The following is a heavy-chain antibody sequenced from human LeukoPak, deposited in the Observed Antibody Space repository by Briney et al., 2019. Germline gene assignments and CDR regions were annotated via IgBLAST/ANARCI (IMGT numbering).Heavy chain of an antibody. V-gene: IGHV1-24*01. CDR1: GYTFTKLS. CDR3: AREISSSLDY. D-gene: IGHD6-6*01. Sequence: ASVKVSCKVYGYTFTKLSMHWVRQVPGKGLEWMGGFDPEDGGTIYAQKFQGRVTTTEDTPTDTAYMEVSSLRSEDTAVYYCAREISSSLDYWGQGTLVTVSS. CDR2: FDPEDGGT. J-gene: IGHJ4*02.